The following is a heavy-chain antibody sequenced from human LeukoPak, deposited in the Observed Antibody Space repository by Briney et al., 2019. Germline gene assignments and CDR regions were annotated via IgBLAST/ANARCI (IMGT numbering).Heavy chain of an antibody. CDR2: ISGTSSYI. CDR1: VFTFRSYS. D-gene: IGHD6-6*01. Sequence: PGGSLRLSCAASVFTFRSYSMIWVRQAPGKGLELVSSISGTSSYIYYTDSVKGRFTISRDNAKNSLYLQMNSLRAEDTAVYYCVSSPRVAAQDVWGKGTTVTVSS. V-gene: IGHV3-21*01. J-gene: IGHJ6*04. CDR3: VSSPRVAAQDV.